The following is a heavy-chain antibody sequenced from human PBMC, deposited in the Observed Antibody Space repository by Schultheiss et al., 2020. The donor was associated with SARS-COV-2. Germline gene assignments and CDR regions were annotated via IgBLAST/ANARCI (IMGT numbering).Heavy chain of an antibody. V-gene: IGHV4-59*01. D-gene: IGHD2-2*01. J-gene: IGHJ4*02. Sequence: SETLSLTCTVSGGSISSYYWSWIRQPPGKGLEWIGYIYYSGSTNYNPSLKSRVTISVDTSKNQFSLKLSSVTAADTAVYYCAREGYCSSTSCQLDYWGQGTLVTVSS. CDR3: AREGYCSSTSCQLDY. CDR1: GGSISSYY. CDR2: IYYSGST.